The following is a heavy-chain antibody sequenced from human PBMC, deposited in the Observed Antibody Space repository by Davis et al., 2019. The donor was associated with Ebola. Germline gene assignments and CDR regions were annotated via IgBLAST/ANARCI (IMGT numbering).Heavy chain of an antibody. V-gene: IGHV1-18*01. J-gene: IGHJ4*02. Sequence: ASVKVSCKASGYKFIDYGISWVRQAPGQGLEWVGWSSTSNGNTHYAKKLQDRVIMTTDTSTTTAYMELRGLRSDDTAVYFCVRDFWSGHTVYWGQGTLITVSS. CDR2: SSTSNGNT. CDR1: GYKFIDYG. D-gene: IGHD3-3*01. CDR3: VRDFWSGHTVY.